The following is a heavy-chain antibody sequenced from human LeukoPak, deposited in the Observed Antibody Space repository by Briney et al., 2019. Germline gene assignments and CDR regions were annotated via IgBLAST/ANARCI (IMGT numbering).Heavy chain of an antibody. D-gene: IGHD6-6*01. CDR2: ISSDGSST. CDR1: GFTFRNHW. CDR3: ARDQRVTGRPDIDY. Sequence: GGSLRLSCAASGFTFRNHWMHWVRQTPGKGLVWVSRISSDGSSTTYADSVKGRFTISRDNAKNTLYLQMNNLRAEDTAMYYCARDQRVTGRPDIDYWGQGTLVIVSP. J-gene: IGHJ4*02. V-gene: IGHV3-74*03.